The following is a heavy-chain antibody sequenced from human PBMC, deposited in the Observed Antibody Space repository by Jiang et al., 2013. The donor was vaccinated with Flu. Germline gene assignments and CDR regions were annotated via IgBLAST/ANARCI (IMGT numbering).Heavy chain of an antibody. CDR2: IIPIFGTA. J-gene: IGHJ5*02. CDR3: ARGVRYFAGDWFDP. Sequence: GAEVKKPGSSVKVSCKASGGTFSSYAISWVRQAPGQGLEWMGGIIPIFGTANYAQKFQGRVTITADESTSTAYMELSSLRSEDTAVYYCARGVRYFAGDWFDPGAREPWSPSPQ. V-gene: IGHV1-69*01. D-gene: IGHD3-9*01. CDR1: GGTFSSYA.